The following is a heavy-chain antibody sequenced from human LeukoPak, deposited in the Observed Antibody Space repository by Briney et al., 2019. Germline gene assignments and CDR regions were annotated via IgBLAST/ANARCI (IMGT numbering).Heavy chain of an antibody. CDR1: GFTFSSYG. J-gene: IGHJ4*02. CDR2: ITYDGSGT. Sequence: GGSLRLSCVASGFTFSSYGVHWVRQAPGKGLEWVAVITYDGSGTYYADSVKGRFIISKDNSDNTLYLQMNSLRTEDTALYFCARGSRSYDSSGYPTFRYWGQGTLVAVSS. D-gene: IGHD3-22*01. V-gene: IGHV3-30*05. CDR3: ARGSRSYDSSGYPTFRY.